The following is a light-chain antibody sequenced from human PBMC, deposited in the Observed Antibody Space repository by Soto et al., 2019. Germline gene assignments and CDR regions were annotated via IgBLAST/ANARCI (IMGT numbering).Light chain of an antibody. Sequence: EIVLTQSPGTLSLSPGERATLSCRASQSVSSSYLAWYQQKTGHATRHLIYGASNRRNAIPDRFSGSGSGTDFTRTISRLEPEDFAVYYCQQYRTFGQGTKVEIK. CDR1: QSVSSSY. CDR2: GAS. CDR3: QQYRT. J-gene: IGKJ1*01. V-gene: IGKV3-20*01.